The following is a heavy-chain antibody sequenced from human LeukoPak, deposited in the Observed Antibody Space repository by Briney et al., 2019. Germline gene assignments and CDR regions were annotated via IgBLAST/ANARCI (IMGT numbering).Heavy chain of an antibody. V-gene: IGHV1-3*01. J-gene: IGHJ4*02. CDR3: ARVFLGYQLPTDY. Sequence: GASVTVSCTASGYTFTSYAMHWVRQAPGQRLEWMGWINAGNGNTKYSQKFQGRVTITRDTSASTAYMELSSLRSEDTAVYYCARVFLGYQLPTDYWGQGTLVTVSS. CDR2: INAGNGNT. D-gene: IGHD2-2*01. CDR1: GYTFTSYA.